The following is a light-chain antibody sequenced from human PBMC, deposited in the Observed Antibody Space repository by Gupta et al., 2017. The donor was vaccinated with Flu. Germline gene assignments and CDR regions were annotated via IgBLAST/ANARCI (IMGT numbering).Light chain of an antibody. CDR1: NIGSKS. V-gene: IGLV3-21*02. J-gene: IGLJ1*01. CDR3: QVWDSSSTYV. Sequence: SSVLTQPPSVSVVPGQTAKITCGGNNIGSKSVQWYQQKPGQAPVLVVYDDRDRPSGIPERFSGSNSGNTATLIISGDEAGDEADYYCQVWDSSSTYVFGSGTEVTVL. CDR2: DDR.